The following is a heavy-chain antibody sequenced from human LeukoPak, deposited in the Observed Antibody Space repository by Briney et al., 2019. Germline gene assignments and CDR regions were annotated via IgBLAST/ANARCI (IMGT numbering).Heavy chain of an antibody. V-gene: IGHV1-69*02. J-gene: IGHJ5*02. Sequence: SVKVSCKASGGTFSSYTISWVRQAPGQGLEWMGRIIPILGIANYTQKFQGRVTITADKSTSTAYMELSSLRSEDTAVYYCAGKDNWSLFDPWGQGTLVTVSS. CDR2: IIPILGIA. CDR3: AGKDNWSLFDP. D-gene: IGHD1-20*01. CDR1: GGTFSSYT.